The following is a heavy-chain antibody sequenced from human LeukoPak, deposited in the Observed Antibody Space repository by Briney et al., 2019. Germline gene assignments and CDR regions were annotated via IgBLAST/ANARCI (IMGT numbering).Heavy chain of an antibody. CDR3: SEGYFEPFAH. CDR1: GASVSSSH. J-gene: IGHJ4*02. D-gene: IGHD5-24*01. V-gene: IGHV4-59*02. Sequence: SETLSLTCLVSGASVSSSHWNWIRQLPGKELEWIGCLSYTGKTDYNPSLTSRVTMSLDTSKNQVSLKLTSLTAADTAVYYCSEGYFEPFAHWGQGILVTVAA. CDR2: LSYTGKT.